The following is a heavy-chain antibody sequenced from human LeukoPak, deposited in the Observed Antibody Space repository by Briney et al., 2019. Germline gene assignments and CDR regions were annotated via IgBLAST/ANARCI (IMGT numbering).Heavy chain of an antibody. CDR1: GYTFTTYY. Sequence: ASVKVSCKASGYTFTTYYMHWVRQAPGQGLEWMGWINPNSGGTNYAQKFQGRVTMTRDTSISTAYMELSRLRSDDTAVYYCARAVGRFLEWLYDYWGRGTLVTVSS. CDR2: INPNSGGT. V-gene: IGHV1-2*02. J-gene: IGHJ4*02. D-gene: IGHD3-3*01. CDR3: ARAVGRFLEWLYDY.